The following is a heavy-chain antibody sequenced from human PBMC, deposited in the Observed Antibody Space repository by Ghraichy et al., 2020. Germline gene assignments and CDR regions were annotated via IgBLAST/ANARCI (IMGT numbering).Heavy chain of an antibody. J-gene: IGHJ4*02. V-gene: IGHV4-59*01. CDR2: IYYSGST. CDR3: ARAYSGIYWNY. D-gene: IGHD1-26*01. CDR1: GGAISSDY. Sequence: SQTLSLTCTVSGGAISSDYWGWIRQRPGKGLEWIGNIYYSGSTNYNPSLKSGVTISVDTSKNQFSLKLSSVTAADTAVYYCARAYSGIYWNYWGQGTLVTVSS.